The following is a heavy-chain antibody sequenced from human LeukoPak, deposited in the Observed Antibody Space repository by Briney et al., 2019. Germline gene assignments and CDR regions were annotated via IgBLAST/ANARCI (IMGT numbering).Heavy chain of an antibody. CDR3: ARERRDTAMATAYGMDV. D-gene: IGHD5-18*01. V-gene: IGHV3-74*01. CDR1: GFTFSSYW. J-gene: IGHJ6*02. CDR2: INSDGSST. Sequence: PGGSLRLSCAASGFTFSSYWMHWVRQAPGKGLVWVSRINSDGSSTSYADSVKGRFTISRDNAKNTLYLQMNSLRAEDTAVYYCARERRDTAMATAYGMDVWGQGTTVTVSS.